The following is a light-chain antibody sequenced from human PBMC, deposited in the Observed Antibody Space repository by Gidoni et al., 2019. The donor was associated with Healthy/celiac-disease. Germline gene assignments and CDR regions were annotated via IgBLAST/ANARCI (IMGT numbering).Light chain of an antibody. Sequence: EIVLTQSPATLSFSPGERATLSCRASQSVSSYLAWYQQKPGQAPRLLIYDASNRATGIPARFSGSGSGTDFTLTISSLEPEDFAVYYCQQRSNWLTFXGXTKVEIK. CDR3: QQRSNWLT. CDR1: QSVSSY. V-gene: IGKV3-11*01. J-gene: IGKJ4*01. CDR2: DAS.